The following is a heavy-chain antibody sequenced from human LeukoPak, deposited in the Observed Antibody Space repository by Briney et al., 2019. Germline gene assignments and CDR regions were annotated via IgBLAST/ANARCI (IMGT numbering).Heavy chain of an antibody. CDR2: INWNGGST. J-gene: IGHJ3*02. V-gene: IGHV3-20*04. Sequence: PGGSLRLSCAASGFTFDDYGMSWVRQAPGKGLEWVSGINWNGGSTGYADSVKGRFTISRDNSKNTLHLQMNSLRAEDTAVYYCARSNDAFDIWGQGTMVTVSS. D-gene: IGHD5/OR15-5a*01. CDR1: GFTFDDYG. CDR3: ARSNDAFDI.